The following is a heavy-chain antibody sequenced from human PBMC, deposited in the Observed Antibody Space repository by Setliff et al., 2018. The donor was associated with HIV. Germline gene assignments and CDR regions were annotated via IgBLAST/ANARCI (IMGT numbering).Heavy chain of an antibody. Sequence: PSETLSLTCAVYGGSFSGYYWTWIRQPPGKGLEWIGEINHSGGTNYNPSLKSRVTMSVDTSKNQFSLKLSSVTAADTAVYYCARGFRRFWSFYYYYYMDVWGKGTTGTV. CDR3: ARGFRRFWSFYYYYYMDV. D-gene: IGHD3-3*01. CDR1: GGSFSGYY. J-gene: IGHJ6*03. CDR2: INHSGGT. V-gene: IGHV4-34*01.